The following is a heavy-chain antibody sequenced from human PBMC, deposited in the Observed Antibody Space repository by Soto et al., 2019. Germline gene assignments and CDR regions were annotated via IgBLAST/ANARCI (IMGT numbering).Heavy chain of an antibody. J-gene: IGHJ4*02. CDR1: GGSISSGGYY. V-gene: IGHV4-31*03. D-gene: IGHD3-22*01. Sequence: SETLSLTCTVSGGSISSGGYYWSWIRQHPENSLEWMGYIYYSGSTYYNPSLTSRVTISVDTAKNQFSLKLSSVTAADTAVYYCARLMYYNDSSGYRPGHFDFWGQRSLVTVSS. CDR2: IYYSGST. CDR3: ARLMYYNDSSGYRPGHFDF.